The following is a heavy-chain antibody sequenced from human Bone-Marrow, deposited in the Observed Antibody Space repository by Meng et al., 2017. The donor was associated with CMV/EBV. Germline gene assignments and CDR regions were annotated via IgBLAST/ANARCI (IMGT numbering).Heavy chain of an antibody. CDR3: ASTASSGGAFDI. CDR2: ISFYNGNT. J-gene: IGHJ3*02. D-gene: IGHD6-6*01. CDR1: GYTFTDSG. Sequence: ASVKVSCKASGYTFTDSGISWVRQAPGQGLEWMGWISFYNGNTNHAQKLQGRVTMTTDTSTSTAYMELRSLRSDDTAVYYCASTASSGGAFDIWGQGTMVTVSS. V-gene: IGHV1-18*01.